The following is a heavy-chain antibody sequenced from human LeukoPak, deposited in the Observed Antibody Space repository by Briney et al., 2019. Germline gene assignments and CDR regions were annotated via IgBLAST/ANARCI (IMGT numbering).Heavy chain of an antibody. Sequence: PPETLSLTCTVSGGSISSYFWSWIPQPPREGLEWIGYIHYSGSSNYNPSLKSRVTISVDTPNNQFSLKLSSVTAADTAVYYCARHVHCSGGSCYRYSFDGWGHGTTVTVSS. CDR3: ARHVHCSGGSCYRYSFDG. V-gene: IGHV4-59*08. J-gene: IGHJ6*02. CDR2: IHYSGSS. CDR1: GGSISSYF. D-gene: IGHD2-15*01.